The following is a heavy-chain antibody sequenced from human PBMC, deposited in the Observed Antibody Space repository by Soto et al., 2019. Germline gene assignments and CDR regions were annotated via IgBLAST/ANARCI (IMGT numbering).Heavy chain of an antibody. Sequence: SETQSLTCAVYDGSFRGYYWSWIRQPPGKGLEWIGEINHSGSTNYNPSLKSRVTISVDTSKNQFSLKLSSVTAADTAVYYCARGAARTNWFDPWGQGTLVTVSS. CDR3: ARGAARTNWFDP. V-gene: IGHV4-34*01. J-gene: IGHJ5*02. D-gene: IGHD6-6*01. CDR1: DGSFRGYY. CDR2: INHSGST.